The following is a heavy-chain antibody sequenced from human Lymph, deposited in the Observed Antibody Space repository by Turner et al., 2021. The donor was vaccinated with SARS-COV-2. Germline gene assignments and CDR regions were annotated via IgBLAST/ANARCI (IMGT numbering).Heavy chain of an antibody. Sequence: EVQLVQSGAAVKKPGESLKISCKGSGYSFPSYWIGWVRQMPGKGLEWMGSIYLGDSETIYSPAFQGQVTISADKSISTAYLQWSSLKASDTAMYYCARRGDATRLWAALDYLGQGTLVTFSS. CDR2: IYLGDSET. V-gene: IGHV5-51*01. CDR1: GYSFPSYW. CDR3: ARRGDATRLWAALDY. J-gene: IGHJ4*02. D-gene: IGHD2-15*01.